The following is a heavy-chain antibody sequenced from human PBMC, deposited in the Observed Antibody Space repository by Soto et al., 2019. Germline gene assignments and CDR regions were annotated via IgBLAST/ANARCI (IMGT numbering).Heavy chain of an antibody. Sequence: SVNVSCKASGGSFSSYAISWVRQAPGQGLEWMGGIIPIFGTANYAQKFQGRVTITADESTSTAYMELSSLRSEDTAVYYCARDHCSSTSCPPYNWFDPWGQGTLVTVSS. CDR2: IIPIFGTA. V-gene: IGHV1-69*13. CDR1: GGSFSSYA. CDR3: ARDHCSSTSCPPYNWFDP. J-gene: IGHJ5*02. D-gene: IGHD2-2*01.